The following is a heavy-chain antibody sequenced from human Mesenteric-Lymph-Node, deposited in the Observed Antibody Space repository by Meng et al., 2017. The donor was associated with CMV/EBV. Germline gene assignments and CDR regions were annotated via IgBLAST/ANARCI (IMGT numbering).Heavy chain of an antibody. CDR1: GYSFTDYS. Sequence: QVQLVQSGAEVKKPGASVKVSCKASGYSFTDYSIHWVRQAPGQGLEWMGRISPNTGDTIYEENFQGRVTMTRDTSINTAYMELSSLTSDDTAVYYCGRGQQTFDPWGQGTLVTVSS. D-gene: IGHD1-1*01. V-gene: IGHV1-2*06. CDR3: GRGQQTFDP. CDR2: ISPNTGDT. J-gene: IGHJ5*02.